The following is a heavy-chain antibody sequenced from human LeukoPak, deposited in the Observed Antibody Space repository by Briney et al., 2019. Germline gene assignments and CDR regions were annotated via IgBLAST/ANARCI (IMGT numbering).Heavy chain of an antibody. Sequence: PSETLSLTCTVSGGSISSYYWSWIRQPPGKGLEWIGYIYYSGSTNYNPSLKSRVTISVDTSKNQFSLKLSSVTAADTAVYYCARGRLRLRSWFDPWGQGTLVTVSS. CDR3: ARGRLRLRSWFDP. V-gene: IGHV4-59*12. CDR1: GGSISSYY. J-gene: IGHJ5*02. CDR2: IYYSGST. D-gene: IGHD5-12*01.